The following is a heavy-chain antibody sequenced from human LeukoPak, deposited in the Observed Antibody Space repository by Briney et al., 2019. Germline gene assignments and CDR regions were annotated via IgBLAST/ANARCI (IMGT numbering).Heavy chain of an antibody. D-gene: IGHD6-13*01. J-gene: IGHJ3*02. Sequence: GGSLRLSCAASGFIFSSFWMHWVRQVPGKGLVWVSHTNSDGSTTDYADSVRGRFTISRDNAKNTLYLQMNRLTVEDTAVYYCARELKIGAPGTVGFDIWGQGTMVTVSS. V-gene: IGHV3-74*01. CDR3: ARELKIGAPGTVGFDI. CDR2: TNSDGSTT. CDR1: GFIFSSFW.